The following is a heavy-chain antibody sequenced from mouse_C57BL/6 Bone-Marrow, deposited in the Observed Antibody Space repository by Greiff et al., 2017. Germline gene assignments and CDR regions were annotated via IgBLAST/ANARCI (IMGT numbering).Heavy chain of an antibody. J-gene: IGHJ1*03. D-gene: IGHD1-1*01. V-gene: IGHV1-81*01. CDR1: GYTFTSYG. Sequence: QVQLQQSGAELARPGASVKLSCKASGYTFTSYGISWVKQRTGQGLEWIGEIYPRSGNTYYNEKFKGKATLTADKSSSTAYMELRRLTSEDTADYYCAGDYYGSGGSSCDVYGTGTPVTVSS. CDR3: AGDYYGSGGSSCDV. CDR2: IYPRSGNT.